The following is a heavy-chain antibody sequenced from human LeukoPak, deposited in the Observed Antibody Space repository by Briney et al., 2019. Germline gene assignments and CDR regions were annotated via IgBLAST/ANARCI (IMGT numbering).Heavy chain of an antibody. CDR1: GFTFSSYC. J-gene: IGHJ4*02. V-gene: IGHV3-7*01. CDR2: IKQDGSEK. CDR3: ARDHYDYVWGSYRQLGNDY. Sequence: PGGSLRLSCAASGFTFSSYCMSWVRQAPGKGLEWVANIKQDGSEKYYVDSVKGRFTISRDNAKNSLYLQMNSLRAEDTAVYYCARDHYDYVWGSYRQLGNDYWGQGTLVTVSS. D-gene: IGHD3-16*02.